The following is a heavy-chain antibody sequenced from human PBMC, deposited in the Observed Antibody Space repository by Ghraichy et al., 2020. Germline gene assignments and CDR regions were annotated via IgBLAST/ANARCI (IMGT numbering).Heavy chain of an antibody. Sequence: SETLSLTCAVYGGSFSGYYWSWIRQPPGKGLEWIGEINHSGSTNYNPSLKSRVTISVDTSKNQFSLKLSSVTAADTAVYYCARGRALDPWGQGTLVTVSS. J-gene: IGHJ5*02. CDR3: ARGRALDP. V-gene: IGHV4-34*01. CDR2: INHSGST. CDR1: GGSFSGYY.